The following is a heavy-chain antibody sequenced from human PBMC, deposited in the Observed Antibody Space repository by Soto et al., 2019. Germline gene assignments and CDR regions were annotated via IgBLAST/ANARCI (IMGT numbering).Heavy chain of an antibody. CDR2: IWYDGSNE. V-gene: IGHV3-33*01. J-gene: IGHJ4*02. Sequence: QVQLVESGGGVVQPGRSLRLSCAASGFTFSSYGMHWVRQAPGKGLEWVAVIWYDGSNEYYADSVKGRFTISRDNSKNTLYLQINSLRAEDTAVYYCASAQYSSRWYPFDYWGQGTLVTVSS. D-gene: IGHD6-13*01. CDR3: ASAQYSSRWYPFDY. CDR1: GFTFSSYG.